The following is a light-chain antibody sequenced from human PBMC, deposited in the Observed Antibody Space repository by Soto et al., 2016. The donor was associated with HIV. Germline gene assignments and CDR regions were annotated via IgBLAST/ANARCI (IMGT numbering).Light chain of an antibody. CDR2: AAS. Sequence: DPVTITCRASQGISSYLAWYQQKPGKAPKLLIYAASTLQSGVPSRFSGSGSGTEFTLTISSLQPEDFATYYCQQLNSYPHTFGGGTKVEIK. V-gene: IGKV1-9*01. J-gene: IGKJ4*01. CDR3: QQLNSYPHT. CDR1: QGISSY.